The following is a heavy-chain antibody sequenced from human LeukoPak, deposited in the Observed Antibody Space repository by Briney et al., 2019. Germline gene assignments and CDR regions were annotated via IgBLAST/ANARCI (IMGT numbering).Heavy chain of an antibody. D-gene: IGHD3-10*01. CDR3: ARELISSRAAFDT. J-gene: IGHJ3*02. CDR1: GGSLNDYL. Sequence: SETLSLTCAVYGGSLNDYLWSWIRQPPGQGLEWIGEVGHSGTTNYNPSLKSRVTISVDTSKNQFSLKLTSVTAADTAVYYCARELISSRAAFDTWGQGTVVTVS. CDR2: VGHSGTT. V-gene: IGHV4-34*01.